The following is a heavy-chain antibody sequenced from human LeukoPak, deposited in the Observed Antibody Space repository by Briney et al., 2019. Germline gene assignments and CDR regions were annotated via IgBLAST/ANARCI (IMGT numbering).Heavy chain of an antibody. V-gene: IGHV3-20*04. Sequence: GGSLRLSCAASGFTFDDYGMSWVRQAPGKGLEWVSGINWNGGSTGYADSLKGRFTISRDNAKNSLYLQMNSLRAEDTAVYYCATGGGPGWFGELFRGYFFDYWGQGTLVTVSS. CDR1: GFTFDDYG. D-gene: IGHD3-10*01. J-gene: IGHJ4*02. CDR3: ATGGGPGWFGELFRGYFFDY. CDR2: INWNGGST.